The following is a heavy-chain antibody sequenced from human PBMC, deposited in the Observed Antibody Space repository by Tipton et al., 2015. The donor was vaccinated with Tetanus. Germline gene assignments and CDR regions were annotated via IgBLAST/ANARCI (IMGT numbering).Heavy chain of an antibody. Sequence: GLVKPSKTLSLTCSVSGGSFSGYLWGWVRQPSGKGLEWIGEINHSGTTNYNPSLKSRVTISVDTSKNQFSLKLRSVTAADTAVYYCARGTGDYWGQGTLVTVSS. D-gene: IGHD1-14*01. CDR3: ARGTGDY. CDR1: GGSFSGYL. V-gene: IGHV4-34*01. CDR2: INHSGTT. J-gene: IGHJ4*02.